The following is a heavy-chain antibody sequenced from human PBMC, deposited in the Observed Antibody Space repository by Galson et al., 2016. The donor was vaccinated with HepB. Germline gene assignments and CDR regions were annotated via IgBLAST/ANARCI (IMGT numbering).Heavy chain of an antibody. V-gene: IGHV4-61*02. Sequence: TLSLTCTVSGVSISSVSYYWGWIRQPAGKGLEWIGRIYTNGGPNYNPSLKSRVTISIDSSENQFFLNLTSVTAAATAVYYCARTTISAHPYFDYWGQGTLVSVSA. D-gene: IGHD2-21*02. CDR2: IYTNGGP. CDR3: ARTTISAHPYFDY. J-gene: IGHJ4*02. CDR1: GVSISSVSYY.